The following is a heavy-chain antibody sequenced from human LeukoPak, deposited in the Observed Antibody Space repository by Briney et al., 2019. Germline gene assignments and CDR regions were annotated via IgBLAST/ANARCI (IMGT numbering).Heavy chain of an antibody. Sequence: PSETLSLTCTVSGGSISSYYWSWIRQPPGKGLEWIGYIYYSGSTNYNPSLKSRVTISVDTSKNQFSLKLSSVTAADTAVYYCARDRAPTRYSMDVWRQGTTVTVSS. D-gene: IGHD3-10*01. J-gene: IGHJ6*02. CDR1: GGSISSYY. CDR3: ARDRAPTRYSMDV. V-gene: IGHV4-59*01. CDR2: IYYSGST.